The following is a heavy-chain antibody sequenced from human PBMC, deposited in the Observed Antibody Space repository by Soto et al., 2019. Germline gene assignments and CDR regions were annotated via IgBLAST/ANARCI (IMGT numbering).Heavy chain of an antibody. V-gene: IGHV1-2*04. CDR3: ARGHSTDCSNGVCSFFYNHEMDV. Sequence: QVQLVQSGAEVKKPGASVRVSCKASGYSFTDYHIHWVRQAPGQGLEWLGRINPKSGGTSTAQKFQGWVTMTRDRSISTVYMELNRLRSDDTAVYFCARGHSTDCSNGVCSFFYNHEMDVWGPGTTVTVSS. CDR2: INPKSGGT. D-gene: IGHD2-8*01. CDR1: GYSFTDYH. J-gene: IGHJ6*02.